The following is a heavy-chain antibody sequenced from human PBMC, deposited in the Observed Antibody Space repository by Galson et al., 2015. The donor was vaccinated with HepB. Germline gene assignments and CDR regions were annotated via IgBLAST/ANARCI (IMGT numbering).Heavy chain of an antibody. CDR3: AKEVASEGWFGELWNATPYFDY. J-gene: IGHJ4*02. CDR1: GFTFSSYA. V-gene: IGHV3-23*01. D-gene: IGHD3-10*01. CDR2: ISGSGGST. Sequence: SLRLSCAASGFTFSSYAMSWVRQAPGKGLEWVSAISGSGGSTYYADSVKGRFTISRDNSKNTLYLQMNSLRAEDTAVYYCAKEVASEGWFGELWNATPYFDYWGQGTLVTVSS.